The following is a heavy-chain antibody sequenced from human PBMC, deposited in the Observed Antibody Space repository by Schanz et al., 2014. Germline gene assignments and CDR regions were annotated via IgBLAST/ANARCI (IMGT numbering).Heavy chain of an antibody. Sequence: DVQLVESGGGLVQPGGSLRLSCAASGFTVSSDYMSWVRHAPGKGLEWVAGFSLDTDRIDYGDSVKGRFTASWDNSKTSLYLHMNSIRPEDTALYYWTKDILPGGADVWGQGTTVTVSS. CDR3: TKDILPGGADV. V-gene: IGHV3-9*01. CDR1: GFTVSSDY. CDR2: FSLDTDRI. D-gene: IGHD3-3*02. J-gene: IGHJ6*02.